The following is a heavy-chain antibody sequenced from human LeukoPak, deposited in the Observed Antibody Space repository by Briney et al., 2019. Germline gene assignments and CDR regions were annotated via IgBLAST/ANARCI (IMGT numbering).Heavy chain of an antibody. D-gene: IGHD3-22*01. V-gene: IGHV3-11*01. CDR1: GFTFSDYD. Sequence: PGGSLRLSCAASGFTFSDYDMSWIRQAPGKGLEWVSYISSSGSTIYYADSVKGRFTISRDNAKNSLYLQMNSLRAEDTAVYYCARDRPTAGYYYDSSGYYAGTYYYYGMDVWGQGTTVTVSS. CDR3: ARDRPTAGYYYDSSGYYAGTYYYYGMDV. J-gene: IGHJ6*02. CDR2: ISSSGSTI.